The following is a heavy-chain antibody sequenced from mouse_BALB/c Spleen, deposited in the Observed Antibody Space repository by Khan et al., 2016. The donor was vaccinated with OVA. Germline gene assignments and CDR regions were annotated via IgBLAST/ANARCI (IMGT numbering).Heavy chain of an antibody. CDR3: TRPSYYGNPWFTY. J-gene: IGHJ3*01. D-gene: IGHD2-10*01. CDR2: ISSTGTYT. Sequence: EVQLQESGGGLVKPGGSLKLSCEVSGFAFNSYDMSWVRQTPEKRLEWVATISSTGTYTYYPDSVKGRFTISRAPARNTLYLQMSSLRSEDTALYYCTRPSYYGNPWFTYWGKGTLVTVSA. V-gene: IGHV5-9*02. CDR1: GFAFNSYD.